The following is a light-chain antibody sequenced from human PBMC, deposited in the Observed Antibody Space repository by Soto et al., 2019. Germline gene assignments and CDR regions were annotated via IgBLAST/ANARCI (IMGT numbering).Light chain of an antibody. J-gene: IGKJ2*01. CDR1: QNIHSY. CDR3: QQSYRTPYT. CDR2: AAS. Sequence: DIQMTHSPSSLSASVGDRVTITCRASQNIHSYLNWYQQKLGKAPKLLIYAASILQSGVPSRFSGSGSGTDFTLTISSLQPEDFATYYCQQSYRTPYTFDQGTKLEIK. V-gene: IGKV1-39*01.